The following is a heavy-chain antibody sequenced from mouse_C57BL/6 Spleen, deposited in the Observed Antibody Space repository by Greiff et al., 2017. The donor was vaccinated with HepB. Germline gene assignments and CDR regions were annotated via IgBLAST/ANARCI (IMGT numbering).Heavy chain of an antibody. CDR1: GYTFTDYY. CDR2: INPNNGGT. J-gene: IGHJ4*01. Sequence: EVQLQQSGPELVKPGASVKISCKASGYTFTDYYMNWVKQSHGKSLEWIGDINPNNGGTSYNQKFKGKATLTVDKSSSTAYMELRSLTSEDSAVYYCARHYGSRYYAMDYWGQGTSVTVSS. D-gene: IGHD1-1*01. CDR3: ARHYGSRYYAMDY. V-gene: IGHV1-26*01.